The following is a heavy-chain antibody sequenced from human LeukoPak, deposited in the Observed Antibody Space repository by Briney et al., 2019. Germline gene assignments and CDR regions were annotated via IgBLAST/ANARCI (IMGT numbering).Heavy chain of an antibody. CDR2: ISGSGGST. D-gene: IGHD6-13*01. Sequence: PGGSLRLSCAASGLTFSSYAMSWVRQAPGKGLEWVSAISGSGGSTYYADSVKGRFTISRDNSKNTLYLQMNSLRAEDTAVYYCAKDSNSWPRFNWFDPWGQGTLVTVSS. CDR1: GLTFSSYA. V-gene: IGHV3-23*01. CDR3: AKDSNSWPRFNWFDP. J-gene: IGHJ5*02.